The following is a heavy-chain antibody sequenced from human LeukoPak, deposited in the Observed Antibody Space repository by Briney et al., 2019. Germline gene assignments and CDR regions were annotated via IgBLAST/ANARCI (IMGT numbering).Heavy chain of an antibody. V-gene: IGHV3-30*04. J-gene: IGHJ4*02. D-gene: IGHD5-24*01. Sequence: GGSLRLSCAASGFTFSSYAMHWVRQAPGKGLEWVAVISYDGSNKYYADSVKGRFTISRDNSKNTLYLQMNSLRAEDTAVYYCAARVEMATISDYWGQGTLVTVSS. CDR2: ISYDGSNK. CDR1: GFTFSSYA. CDR3: AARVEMATISDY.